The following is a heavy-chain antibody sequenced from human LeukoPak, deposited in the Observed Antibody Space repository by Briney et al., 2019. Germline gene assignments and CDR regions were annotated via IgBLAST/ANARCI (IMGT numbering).Heavy chain of an antibody. J-gene: IGHJ5*02. V-gene: IGHV7-4-1*02. CDR3: ARDGRPHT. Sequence: ASVKVSCKASGYSFRSHAISWVRQAPGQGLEWLGWINTNTGNPTHGQGFTGRFVFSLDTSVTTAYLQISSLKTEDTAVYYCARDGRPHTWGQGTLVTVSS. CDR2: INTNTGNP. CDR1: GYSFRSHA.